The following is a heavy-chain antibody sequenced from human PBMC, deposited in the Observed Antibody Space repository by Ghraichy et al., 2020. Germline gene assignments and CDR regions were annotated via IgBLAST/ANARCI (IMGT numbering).Heavy chain of an antibody. Sequence: ESLNISCKASGYTFTTSWIAWVRQMPGKGLECMGIIYPGDSDTRYSPSFQGQVTISADKSISTAYLQWSSLKASDTAMFYCARQNTAYDPLDYWGQGTLVTVSS. J-gene: IGHJ4*02. CDR1: GYTFTTSW. D-gene: IGHD3-3*01. V-gene: IGHV5-51*01. CDR3: ARQNTAYDPLDY. CDR2: IYPGDSDT.